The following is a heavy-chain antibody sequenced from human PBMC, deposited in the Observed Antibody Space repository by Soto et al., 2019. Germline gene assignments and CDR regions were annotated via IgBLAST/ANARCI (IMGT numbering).Heavy chain of an antibody. Sequence: PGGSLRLSCAASGFSFSSHNMDWLRQAPGKGLEWLAYINRRSDDIYYADSVKGRFTISRDNAKSSLYLQMNSLTDEDTAVYYCVRGWPDYGISDRYGMDVWGQGTTVTVSS. V-gene: IGHV3-21*05. CDR1: GFSFSSHN. J-gene: IGHJ6*02. D-gene: IGHD3-16*01. CDR2: INRRSDDI. CDR3: VRGWPDYGISDRYGMDV.